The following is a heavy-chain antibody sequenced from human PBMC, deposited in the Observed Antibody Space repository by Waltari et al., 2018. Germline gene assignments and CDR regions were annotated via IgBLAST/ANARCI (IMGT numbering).Heavy chain of an antibody. CDR3: ARIDYSSSWYIARWFDP. J-gene: IGHJ5*02. V-gene: IGHV1-8*03. Sequence: QVQLVQSGAEVKKPGASVKVSCKASGYTFTSYDINWVRQATGQGLEWMGWVNPNSGNTGYAQKFQGRVTITRNTSISTAYMELSSLRSEDTAVYYCARIDYSSSWYIARWFDPWGQGTLVTVSS. CDR1: GYTFTSYD. CDR2: VNPNSGNT. D-gene: IGHD6-13*01.